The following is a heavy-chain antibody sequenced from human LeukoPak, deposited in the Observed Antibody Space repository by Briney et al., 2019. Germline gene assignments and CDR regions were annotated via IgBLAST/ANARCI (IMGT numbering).Heavy chain of an antibody. D-gene: IGHD3-9*01. Sequence: GGSLRLSCAASGFTFSRSAMHWVRQAPGKGLEWVAVISYGGSTKIYAESVKGRFTISRDNSKDTLYLQMSSLTPEDTAVNRCAKAESADILSGYYRSYFDHWGQGTVFTVSS. CDR1: GFTFSRSA. V-gene: IGHV3-30*04. CDR3: AKAESADILSGYYRSYFDH. J-gene: IGHJ4*02. CDR2: ISYGGSTK.